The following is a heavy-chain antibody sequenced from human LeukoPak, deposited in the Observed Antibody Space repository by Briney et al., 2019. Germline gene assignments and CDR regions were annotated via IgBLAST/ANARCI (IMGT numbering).Heavy chain of an antibody. Sequence: PGRSLRLSCAASGFTFSSYGMHWVRQAPGKGLEWVAVMLHDGSNQYYAASVKGRFTISRDNSKNTLFLQINSLRIEDTAVYYCAKDNYGLDVWGQGTTVTVS. V-gene: IGHV3-30*18. CDR1: GFTFSSYG. CDR3: AKDNYGLDV. CDR2: MLHDGSNQ. J-gene: IGHJ6*02.